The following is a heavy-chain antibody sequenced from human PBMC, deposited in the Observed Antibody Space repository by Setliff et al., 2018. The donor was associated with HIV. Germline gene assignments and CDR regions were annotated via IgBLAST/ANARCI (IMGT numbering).Heavy chain of an antibody. CDR3: ARVPVAGANWFDP. Sequence: SETLSLTCSVSGVSINRTDHYWGWIRQSPGKRLEWIGSVSQSGSTYYNPSLKSRITISVDRSKDLFSLKLISVTAAGQGVYYCARVPVAGANWFDPWGLGTLVTVSS. D-gene: IGHD2-21*01. V-gene: IGHV4-39*01. CDR2: VSQSGST. J-gene: IGHJ5*02. CDR1: GVSINRTDHY.